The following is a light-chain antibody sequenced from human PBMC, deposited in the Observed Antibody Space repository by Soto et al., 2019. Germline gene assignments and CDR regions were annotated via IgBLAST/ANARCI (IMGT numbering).Light chain of an antibody. CDR2: SNN. CDR3: AAWDDSLNGYYV. V-gene: IGLV1-44*01. CDR1: SSNIGSNT. J-gene: IGLJ1*01. Sequence: QSVLTQPSAASGTPGQRVTISCSGSSSNIGSNTVNWYQQLPGTAPKLIIYSNNQRPSGVPDLFSGSTSGTSASLAISGRQSEDAADYYRAAWDDSLNGYYVFGTGTKAT.